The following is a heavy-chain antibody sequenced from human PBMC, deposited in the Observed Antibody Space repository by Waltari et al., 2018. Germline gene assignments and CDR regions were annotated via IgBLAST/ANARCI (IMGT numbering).Heavy chain of an antibody. CDR1: GFTFDDYG. J-gene: IGHJ4*02. CDR3: ARGSLGYCSGGSCYSPDY. V-gene: IGHV3-20*04. CDR2: INWNGGST. Sequence: EVQLVESGGGVVRPGGSLRLSCAASGFTFDDYGMSWVRQAPGKGLEWVSGINWNGGSTGYADSVKGRFTISRDNAKNSLYLQMNSLRAEDTALYYCARGSLGYCSGGSCYSPDYWGQGTLVTVSS. D-gene: IGHD2-15*01.